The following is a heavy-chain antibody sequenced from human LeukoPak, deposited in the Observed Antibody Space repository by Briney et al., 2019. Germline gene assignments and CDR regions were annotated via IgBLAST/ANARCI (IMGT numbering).Heavy chain of an antibody. CDR1: GFTFSSYW. J-gene: IGHJ4*02. V-gene: IGHV3-74*01. D-gene: IGHD3-10*01. CDR3: AKGQDYYGSGSCFDY. CDR2: IASDGSST. Sequence: GGSLRLSCAASGFTFSSYWMNWVRQAPGKGLVWVSRIASDGSSTTYADSVKGRFSISRDNAKNTLYLQMNSLRVEDTAVYYCAKGQDYYGSGSCFDYWGQGTLVTVSS.